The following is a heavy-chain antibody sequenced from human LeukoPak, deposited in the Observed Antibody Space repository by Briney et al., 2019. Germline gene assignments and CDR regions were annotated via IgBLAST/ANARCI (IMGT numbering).Heavy chain of an antibody. J-gene: IGHJ1*01. D-gene: IGHD2-21*02. CDR3: ARGSPYCGGDCYPSYFQH. Sequence: SVKVSCTASGGTFSIYAISWVRQAPGQGLEWIGGIITIFGTANYGQKFHGRVTITADESTSTAYMELSSLRSEDTAVYYCARGSPYCGGDCYPSYFQHWGQGTLVTVSS. V-gene: IGHV1-69*13. CDR1: GGTFSIYA. CDR2: IITIFGTA.